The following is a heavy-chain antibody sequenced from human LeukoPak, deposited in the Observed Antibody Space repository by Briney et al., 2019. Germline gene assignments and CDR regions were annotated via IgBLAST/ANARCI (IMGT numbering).Heavy chain of an antibody. Sequence: PSETLSLTCTVSGGSISSSSYYWGWIRQATGKGLEWIGSIYYSGSTYSTPSLSSLVTISVDTSKNQFSLKLSPVTDADTALYYSARAYGGYGTFVYWGQGNLVTASS. V-gene: IGHV4-39*01. D-gene: IGHD5-12*01. CDR1: GGSISSSSYY. CDR2: IYYSGST. J-gene: IGHJ4*02. CDR3: ARAYGGYGTFVY.